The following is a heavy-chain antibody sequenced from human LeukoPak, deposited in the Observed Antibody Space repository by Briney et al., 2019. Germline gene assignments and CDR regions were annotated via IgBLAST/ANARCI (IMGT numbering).Heavy chain of an antibody. V-gene: IGHV4-30-4*08. J-gene: IGHJ3*02. CDR3: ARESRLHDSSDAFDI. D-gene: IGHD3-22*01. CDR2: IYYSGST. Sequence: PSETLSLTCTVSGGSISSGDYYWSWIRQPPGKGLEWIGYIYYSGSTYYNPSLKSRVTISVDTSKKQFSLKLSSVTAADTAVYYCARESRLHDSSDAFDIWGQGTMVTVSS. CDR1: GGSISSGDYY.